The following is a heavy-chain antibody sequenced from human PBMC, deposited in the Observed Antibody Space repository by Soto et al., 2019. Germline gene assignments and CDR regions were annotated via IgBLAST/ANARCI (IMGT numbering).Heavy chain of an antibody. CDR2: IYWDDDK. J-gene: IGHJ4*02. CDR1: GFSLSTSGVG. D-gene: IGHD3-3*01. Sequence: SGPTLVNPTQTLTLTCTFSGFSLSTSGVGVGWIRQPPGKALEWLALIYWDDDKRYSPSLKSRLTITKDTSKNQVVLTMTNMDPVDTAIYYCAHSRAGRFLEWLSAPFDYWGQGTLVTVSS. V-gene: IGHV2-5*02. CDR3: AHSRAGRFLEWLSAPFDY.